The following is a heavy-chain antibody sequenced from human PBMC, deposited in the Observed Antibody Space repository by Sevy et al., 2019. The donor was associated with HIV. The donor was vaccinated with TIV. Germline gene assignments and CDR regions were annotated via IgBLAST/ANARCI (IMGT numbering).Heavy chain of an antibody. CDR3: ARGTVAGIDDAFDF. V-gene: IGHV3-7*03. CDR2: VKQDGSEK. CDR1: GFTFSSYW. J-gene: IGHJ3*01. D-gene: IGHD6-19*01. Sequence: GGSLRLSCAASGFTFSSYWMSWVRQAPGKGLEWVANVKQDGSEKDYVDSVKGRFTISRDNAKNSLYLQMNSLRAEDTAVYYCARGTVAGIDDAFDFWGQGTMVTVSS.